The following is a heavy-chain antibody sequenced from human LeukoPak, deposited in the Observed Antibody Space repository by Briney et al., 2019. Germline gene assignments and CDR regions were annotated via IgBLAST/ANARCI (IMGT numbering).Heavy chain of an antibody. CDR1: GYTFTSYY. D-gene: IGHD6-13*01. J-gene: IGHJ4*02. CDR2: INTNTGNP. Sequence: ASVKVSCKASGYTFTSYYMHWVRQAPGQGLEWMGWINTNTGNPTYAQGFTGRFVFSLDTSVSTAYLQISSLKAEDTAVYYCAREKATYSSSGYFDYWGQGTLVTVSS. CDR3: AREKATYSSSGYFDY. V-gene: IGHV7-4-1*02.